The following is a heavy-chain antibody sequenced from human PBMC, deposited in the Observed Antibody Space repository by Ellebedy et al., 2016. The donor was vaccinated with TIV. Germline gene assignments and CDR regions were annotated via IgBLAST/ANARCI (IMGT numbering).Heavy chain of an antibody. D-gene: IGHD4-17*01. V-gene: IGHV4-31*03. CDR3: ARVMKAATVTTFDY. J-gene: IGHJ4*02. CDR2: IYYSGST. CDR1: GGSISSGGYY. Sequence: MPSETLSLTCTLSGGSISSGGYYWSWLRQHTGKGLEWIGYIYYSGSTYYNPSLQRRVTISVDKSKNQFSLKLSSVTAADTAVYYCARVMKAATVTTFDYWGQGTLVTVSS.